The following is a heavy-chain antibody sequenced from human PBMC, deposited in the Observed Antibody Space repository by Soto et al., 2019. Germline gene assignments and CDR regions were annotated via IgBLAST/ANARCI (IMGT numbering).Heavy chain of an antibody. CDR2: VDSFSNFI. CDR1: GFTFSRYA. CDR3: TRDPNLYYVGPDCYVX. V-gene: IGHV3-21*01. D-gene: IGHD2-21*02. Sequence: PVGSLRLSSADSGFTFSRYAMNWVRQAPGQGLEWVSYVDSFSNFIYYADSVRGRFTISRDNAANSLFLRMASLRAEDTATYYCTRDPNLYYVGPDCYVXWGHVTPGTV. J-gene: IGHJ4*01.